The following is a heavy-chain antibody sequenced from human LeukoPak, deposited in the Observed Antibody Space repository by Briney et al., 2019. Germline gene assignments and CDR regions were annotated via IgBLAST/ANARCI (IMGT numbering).Heavy chain of an antibody. CDR3: ARGNIVATIFHYYYYYMDV. J-gene: IGHJ6*03. Sequence: ASVKVSCKASGYTFTGYYMHWVRQAPGQGLEWMGWINPNSGGTNYAQKFQGRVTMTRDTSISTAYMELSRLRSDDTAVYYCARGNIVATIFHYYYYYMDVWGKRTTVTISS. CDR1: GYTFTGYY. D-gene: IGHD5-12*01. V-gene: IGHV1-2*02. CDR2: INPNSGGT.